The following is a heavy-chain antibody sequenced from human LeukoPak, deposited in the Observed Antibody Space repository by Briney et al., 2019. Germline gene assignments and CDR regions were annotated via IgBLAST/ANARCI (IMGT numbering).Heavy chain of an antibody. V-gene: IGHV4-30-4*08. J-gene: IGHJ3*02. CDR1: GGSISSGDYY. Sequence: SETLSLTCTVSGGSISSGDYYWSWIRQPPGEGLEWIGYIYYSGSTYYNPSLKSRVTISVDTSKNQFSLKLSSVTAADTAVYYCARDGHTDAFDIWGQGTMVTVSS. CDR2: IYYSGST. CDR3: ARDGHTDAFDI.